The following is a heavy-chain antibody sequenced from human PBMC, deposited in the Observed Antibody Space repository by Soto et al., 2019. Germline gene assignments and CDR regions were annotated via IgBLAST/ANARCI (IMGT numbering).Heavy chain of an antibody. J-gene: IGHJ5*02. D-gene: IGHD3-3*01. CDR1: GFTFSSYA. V-gene: IGHV3-23*01. Sequence: EVQLLESGGGSVQPGKSLRLSCAASGFTFSSYAMSWVRQAPGKGLEWVSVISGSGGSTYYADSVKGRFTNSRDNSKNTLYLQMNNLRAEDTAVYYCAKGLPERRSAYYRYNWFDPWGQGTLVTVSS. CDR2: ISGSGGST. CDR3: AKGLPERRSAYYRYNWFDP.